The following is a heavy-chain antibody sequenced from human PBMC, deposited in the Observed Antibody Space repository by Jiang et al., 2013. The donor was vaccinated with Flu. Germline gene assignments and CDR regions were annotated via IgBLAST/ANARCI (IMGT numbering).Heavy chain of an antibody. CDR3: ARGEVAFGVDY. D-gene: IGHD3-10*01. V-gene: IGHV1-2*02. CDR1: GYTLTGHY. J-gene: IGHJ4*02. Sequence: SGAEVKKPGASVKVSCKASGYTLTGHYIHWVRQAPGQRPECMGWINPNNGGTNYVQKFKGRVTMTSDTSISTVYLQLSGLRSDDTAVYYCARGEVAFGVDYWGQGTLVTVSS. CDR2: INPNNGGT.